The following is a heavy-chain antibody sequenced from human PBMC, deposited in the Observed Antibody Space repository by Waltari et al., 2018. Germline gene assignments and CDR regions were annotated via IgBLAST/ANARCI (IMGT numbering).Heavy chain of an antibody. CDR1: GGSFSGYY. J-gene: IGHJ4*02. CDR3: ARGRYCSSTSCYSLPFDY. Sequence: QVQLQQWGAGLLKPSETLSLTCAVYGGSFSGYYWSWIRQPPGKGLEWIGEINHSGSTNYNPSLKSRVTISVDTSKNQFSLKLSSVTAADTAVYYCARGRYCSSTSCYSLPFDYWGQGTLVTVSS. V-gene: IGHV4-34*01. CDR2: INHSGST. D-gene: IGHD2-2*01.